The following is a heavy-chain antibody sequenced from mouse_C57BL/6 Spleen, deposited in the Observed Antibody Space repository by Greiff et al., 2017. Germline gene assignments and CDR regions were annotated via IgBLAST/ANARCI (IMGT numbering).Heavy chain of an antibody. CDR1: GYAFSSYW. CDR2: IYPGDGDT. J-gene: IGHJ2*01. CDR3: ARRTGTPFDY. Sequence: QVHVKQSGAELVKPGASVKISCKASGYAFSSYWMNWVKQRPGTGLEWIGQIYPGDGDTNYNGKFKGKATLTADKSSSTAYMQLSSLTSEDSAVYFCARRTGTPFDYWGQGTTLTVSS. V-gene: IGHV1-80*01. D-gene: IGHD4-1*01.